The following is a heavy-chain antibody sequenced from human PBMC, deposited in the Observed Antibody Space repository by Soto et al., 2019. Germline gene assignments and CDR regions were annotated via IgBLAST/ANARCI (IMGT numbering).Heavy chain of an antibody. CDR1: GGLFSSYP. Sequence: QEQLVQSGAEVKKPGSSVKVSCKASGGLFSSYPISWVRQVPGQVLEWMGGIIPVFQTAYYTQRLQGRVTITADESTNTAYMELSSMRSEDTDIYSCASGGSGYTWFNEFWGQGTLVTVSS. V-gene: IGHV1-69*01. D-gene: IGHD3-22*01. CDR2: IIPVFQTA. CDR3: ASGGSGYTWFNEF. J-gene: IGHJ4*02.